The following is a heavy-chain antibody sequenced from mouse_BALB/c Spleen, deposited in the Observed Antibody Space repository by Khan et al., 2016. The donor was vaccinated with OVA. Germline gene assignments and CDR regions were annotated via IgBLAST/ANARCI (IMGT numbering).Heavy chain of an antibody. Sequence: EVKLVESGGGLVKPGGSLKLSCAASGFTFSTYAMSWVRQTPEKRLEWVATISSDGDYTYYPDNVTGRFTISSDNSKNTRYLQMSSLRYEDTAMCYWARYTYGTFAYWGQETLVTVSA. CDR3: ARYTYGTFAY. D-gene: IGHD2-1*01. CDR2: ISSDGDYT. J-gene: IGHJ3*01. CDR1: GFTFSTYA. V-gene: IGHV5-9-3*01.